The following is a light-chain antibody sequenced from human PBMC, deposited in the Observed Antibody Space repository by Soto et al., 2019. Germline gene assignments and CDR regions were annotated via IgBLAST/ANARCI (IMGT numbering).Light chain of an antibody. V-gene: IGKV3-11*01. J-gene: IGKJ4*01. CDR3: QQRGVWPLT. CDR1: QSVGTS. CDR2: ESS. Sequence: EIVLTQSPATLSLSPGERATLSCRASQSVGTSLAWYQQKSGQPPRLLFYESSNRATYIPARFSASGSGTDFTLTISGLEPEDFAVYYCQQRGVWPLTFGGGTKVEIK.